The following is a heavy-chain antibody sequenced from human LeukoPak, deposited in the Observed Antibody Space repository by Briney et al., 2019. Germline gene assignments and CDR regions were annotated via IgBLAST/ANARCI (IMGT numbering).Heavy chain of an antibody. V-gene: IGHV3-30*18. CDR2: ISYDGSNR. D-gene: IGHD4-17*01. J-gene: IGHJ4*02. CDR3: AKDDGYGDHLDY. CDR1: GFTFSNFSSYG. Sequence: PGGSLRLSCAASGFTFSNFSSYGMHWVRQSPGKGLEWVAVISYDGSNRYYADSVKGRFTISRDNSKNTLYLQMNSLRAEDTAVYYCAKDDGYGDHLDYWGQGTLVTVSS.